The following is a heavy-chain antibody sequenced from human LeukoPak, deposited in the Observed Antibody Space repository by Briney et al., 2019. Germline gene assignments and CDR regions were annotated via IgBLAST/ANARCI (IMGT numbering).Heavy chain of an antibody. Sequence: ASVKVSCKASGYTFTSYDINWVRQATGQGLEWMGWLNPNSGNTGYAQKFQGRVTTTRNTPINTAYMELSSLTSEDTAVYYCARMTVSGRDNWFDPWGQGTLVTVSS. CDR3: ARMTVSGRDNWFDP. CDR2: LNPNSGNT. J-gene: IGHJ5*02. V-gene: IGHV1-8*03. CDR1: GYTFTSYD. D-gene: IGHD6-19*01.